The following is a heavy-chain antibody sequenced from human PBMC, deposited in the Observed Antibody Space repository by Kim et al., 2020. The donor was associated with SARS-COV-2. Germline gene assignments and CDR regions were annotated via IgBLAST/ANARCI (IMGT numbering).Heavy chain of an antibody. V-gene: IGHV4-31*02. Sequence: PSLKSRVTVSVDTSKNQFFLRLSSVAAADTGVYYWARGFIAVAGRRYFDVWGRGTLVTVSS. J-gene: IGHJ2*01. CDR3: ARGFIAVAGRRYFDV. D-gene: IGHD6-19*01.